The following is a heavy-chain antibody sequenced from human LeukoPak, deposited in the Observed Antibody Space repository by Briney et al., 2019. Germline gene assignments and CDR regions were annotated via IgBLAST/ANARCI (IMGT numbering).Heavy chain of an antibody. CDR3: AGYYDILTGYYNPYFDY. D-gene: IGHD3-9*01. J-gene: IGHJ4*02. Sequence: TSETLSLTCTVSGYSISSGYYWGWIRQPPGKGLEWIGSIYHSGSTYYNPSLKSRVTISVDTSKNQFSLKLSSVTAADTVVYYCAGYYDILTGYYNPYFDYWSQGTLVTVSS. CDR1: GYSISSGYY. V-gene: IGHV4-38-2*02. CDR2: IYHSGST.